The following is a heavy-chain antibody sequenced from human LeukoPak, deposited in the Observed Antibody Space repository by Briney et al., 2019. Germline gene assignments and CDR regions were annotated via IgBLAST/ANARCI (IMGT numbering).Heavy chain of an antibody. J-gene: IGHJ4*02. D-gene: IGHD6-13*01. CDR3: ERSPRIAAAGFDS. CDR2: INHSGST. CDR1: GGSFSGYY. Sequence: SETLSLTCAVYGGSFSGYYWSWIRQPPGKGLEWIGEINHSGSTNYNPSLKSRVTISVDTSKNQFSLKLSSVTAADTAVYYCERSPRIAAAGFDSWGQGTLVTVSS. V-gene: IGHV4-34*01.